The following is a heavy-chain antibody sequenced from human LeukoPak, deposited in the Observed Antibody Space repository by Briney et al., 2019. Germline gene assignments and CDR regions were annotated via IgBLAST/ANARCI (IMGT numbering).Heavy chain of an antibody. J-gene: IGHJ4*02. CDR3: ARDGRGSGFWSGYRKGGDY. V-gene: IGHV1-2*02. CDR1: GYTFTGYY. CDR2: INPNSGGT. D-gene: IGHD3-3*01. Sequence: ASVKVSCKASGYTFTGYYMHWVRQAPGQGLEWMGWINPNSGGTNYAQKFQGRVTMTRDTSISTAYKELSRLRSDDTAVYYCARDGRGSGFWSGYRKGGDYWGQGTLVTVSS.